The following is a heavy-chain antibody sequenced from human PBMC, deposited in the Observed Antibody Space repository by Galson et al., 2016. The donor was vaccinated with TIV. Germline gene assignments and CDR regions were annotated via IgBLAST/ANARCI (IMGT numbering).Heavy chain of an antibody. J-gene: IGHJ6*02. D-gene: IGHD5-18*01. V-gene: IGHV1-69*13. CDR1: GGTFSSFV. CDR3: AKDRNTAFDTYSYYYGMDV. CDR2: ITPLFGTT. Sequence: SVKVSCKAPGGTFSSFVFNWVRQAPGQGLEWMGGITPLFGTTNYAQKFQGRVTITADESTSTVYMKLSSLRSEDTAVYYCAKDRNTAFDTYSYYYGMDVWGQGTTVTVSS.